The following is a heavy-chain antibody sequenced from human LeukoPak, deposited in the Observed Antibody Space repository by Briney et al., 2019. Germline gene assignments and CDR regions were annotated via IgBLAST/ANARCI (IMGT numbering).Heavy chain of an antibody. CDR3: ARSEWQRLKSLDY. Sequence: SETLSLTCTVSGGSISSYYWGWIRQPPGKGLEWIGSIYYSGSTYYNPSLKSRVTISVDTSKNQFSLKLSSVTAADTAVYYCARSEWQRLKSLDYWGQGTLVTVSS. V-gene: IGHV4-39*07. D-gene: IGHD5-12*01. CDR2: IYYSGST. CDR1: GGSISSYY. J-gene: IGHJ4*02.